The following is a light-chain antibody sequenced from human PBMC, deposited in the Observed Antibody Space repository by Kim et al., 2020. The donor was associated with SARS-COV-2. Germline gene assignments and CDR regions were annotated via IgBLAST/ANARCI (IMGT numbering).Light chain of an antibody. CDR1: ASNIGSNT. Sequence: GQRVNISCSGSASNIGSNTVNWHQQLPGNAPKLLIYSNNQRPSGVPDRFSGSKSGTSASLAISGLQSEDEADYYCAAWDDSLNGYVFGTGSKGTVL. J-gene: IGLJ1*01. CDR3: AAWDDSLNGYV. CDR2: SNN. V-gene: IGLV1-44*01.